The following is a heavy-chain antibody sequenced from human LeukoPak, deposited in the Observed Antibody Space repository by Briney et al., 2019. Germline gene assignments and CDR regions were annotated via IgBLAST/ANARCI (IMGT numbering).Heavy chain of an antibody. CDR2: IRSKASGATI. CDR1: GFTSTDYG. CDR3: TRDAYNTGWNSGY. J-gene: IGHJ4*02. Sequence: GGSLRLSCKGSGFTSTDYGTSWVRRAPGKGLEWVGCIRSKASGATIEYAASVKGRFSIARDDSKNIAYLQMNSLKSEDTAVYYCTRDAYNTGWNSGYWGQGTLVTVSS. V-gene: IGHV3-49*04. D-gene: IGHD6-19*01.